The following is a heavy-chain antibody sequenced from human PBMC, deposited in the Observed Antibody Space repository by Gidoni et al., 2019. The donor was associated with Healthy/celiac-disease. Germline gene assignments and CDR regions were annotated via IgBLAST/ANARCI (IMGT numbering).Heavy chain of an antibody. J-gene: IGHJ4*02. D-gene: IGHD3-10*01. CDR2: ISHDGSNK. CDR3: ARCASGSYLYYFDY. V-gene: IGHV3-30-3*01. CDR1: GFTFSSEV. Sequence: QVQRVESGGGVVQPGRSLRLFCAASGFTFSSEVMLWVRQAPGKGLEWVAVISHDGSNKYSADSVKGRFTISRDNSKNTLYLQMNSLRAEDTAVYYCARCASGSYLYYFDYWGQGTLVTVSS.